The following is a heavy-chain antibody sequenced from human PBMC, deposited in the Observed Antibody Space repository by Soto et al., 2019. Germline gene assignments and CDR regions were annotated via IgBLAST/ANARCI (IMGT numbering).Heavy chain of an antibody. J-gene: IGHJ6*02. D-gene: IGHD3-22*01. V-gene: IGHV1-18*04. CDR1: GYTFTSYG. CDR3: AVQYYYDSSGARPEGRYYYYGMDV. Sequence: ASVKVSCKASGYTFTSYGISWVRQAPGQGLEWMGWISAYNGNTNYAQKLQGRGTVTTDTSTSTAYMEVRSLRSDDTAVYYCAVQYYYDSSGARPEGRYYYYGMDVWGQGTTVIVSS. CDR2: ISAYNGNT.